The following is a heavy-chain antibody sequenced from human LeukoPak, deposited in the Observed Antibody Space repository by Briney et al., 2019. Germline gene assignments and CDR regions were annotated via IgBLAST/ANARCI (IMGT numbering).Heavy chain of an antibody. CDR3: ARAPRGLRYFDWRRFWWFDP. CDR2: INHSGST. D-gene: IGHD3-9*01. J-gene: IGHJ5*02. V-gene: IGHV4-34*01. CDR1: GGSFSGYY. Sequence: PSETLSLTCAVYGGSFSGYYWSWIRQPPGKGLEWIGEINHSGSTNYNPSLKSRVTISVDTSKNQFFLKLSSVTAADTAVYYCARAPRGLRYFDWRRFWWFDPWGQGTLVTVSS.